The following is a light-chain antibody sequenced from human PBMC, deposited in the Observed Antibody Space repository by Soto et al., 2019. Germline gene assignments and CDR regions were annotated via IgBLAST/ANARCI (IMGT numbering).Light chain of an antibody. CDR1: SSDVGSYNL. CDR2: EGT. V-gene: IGLV2-23*01. Sequence: QSVLTQPASVSGSPRQSITISCTGTSSDVGSYNLVSWYQQHPGKAPKFIIYEGTKRPAGVSVRFSGSKSDNMASLTISGLQTGDEADYYCCSYAGNSTWVFGGGTKVTVL. CDR3: CSYAGNSTWV. J-gene: IGLJ3*02.